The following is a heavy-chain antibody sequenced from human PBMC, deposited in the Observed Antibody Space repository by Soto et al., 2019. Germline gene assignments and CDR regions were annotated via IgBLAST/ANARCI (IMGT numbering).Heavy chain of an antibody. CDR1: GFTFSSYG. CDR3: ARDSYGGYGMDV. J-gene: IGHJ6*02. V-gene: IGHV3-33*01. D-gene: IGHD4-17*01. CDR2: IWYDGSNK. Sequence: SLRLSCAASGFTFSSYGMHWVRQAPGKGLEWVAVIWYDGSNKYYADSVKGRFTISRDNSKNTLYLQMNSLRAEDTAVYYCARDSYGGYGMDVWGQGTTVTVSS.